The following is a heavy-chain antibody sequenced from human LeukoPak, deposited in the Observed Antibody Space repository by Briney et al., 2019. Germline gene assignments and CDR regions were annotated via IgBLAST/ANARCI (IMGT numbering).Heavy chain of an antibody. CDR3: ARARSRCSSTSCYPAQPTDYYYYYGMDV. Sequence: PGGSLRLSCAASGFTFSDYYMSWIRQAPGKGLEWVSYISSSGSTIYYADSVKGRFTISRDNAKNSLYLQTNSLRAEDTAVYYCARARSRCSSTSCYPAQPTDYYYYYGMDVWGQGTTVTVPS. D-gene: IGHD2-2*01. J-gene: IGHJ6*02. CDR2: ISSSGSTI. V-gene: IGHV3-11*01. CDR1: GFTFSDYY.